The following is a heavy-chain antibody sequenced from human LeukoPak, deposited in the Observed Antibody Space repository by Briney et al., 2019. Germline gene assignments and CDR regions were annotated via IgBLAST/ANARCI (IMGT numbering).Heavy chain of an antibody. CDR1: GFTFSSYG. CDR3: AKDIYGMDV. V-gene: IGHV3-30*18. Sequence: PGRSLRLSCAASGFTFSSYGMHWVRQAPGKGLEWVAVISYDGSNKYYADSVKGRFTISRDNSKNTLYLQMNSLRAEDTAVYYCAKDIYGMDVWGQGTTVTVSS. CDR2: ISYDGSNK. J-gene: IGHJ6*02.